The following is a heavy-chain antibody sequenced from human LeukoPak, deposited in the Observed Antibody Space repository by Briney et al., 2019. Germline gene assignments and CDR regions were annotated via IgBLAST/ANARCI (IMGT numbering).Heavy chain of an antibody. Sequence: ASVKVSCKASGFTFTAFYMHWVRQAPGQGLEWTAWINLNSGYTNYAQKFQGRVTMTRDTSMSTAYMDLTSLRSDDTAVYYCVTSTGYFSTWGAFDIWGQGTMVTVSS. CDR2: INLNSGYT. CDR3: VTSTGYFSTWGAFDI. V-gene: IGHV1-2*02. CDR1: GFTFTAFY. D-gene: IGHD2-15*01. J-gene: IGHJ3*02.